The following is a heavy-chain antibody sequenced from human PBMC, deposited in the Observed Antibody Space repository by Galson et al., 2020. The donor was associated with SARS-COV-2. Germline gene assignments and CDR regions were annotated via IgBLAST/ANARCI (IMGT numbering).Heavy chain of an antibody. CDR1: GGSISSSIYF. CDR3: ARHGRGELLFPFDF. V-gene: IGHV4-39*01. CDR2: TYDSGST. D-gene: IGHD1-26*01. Sequence: SETLSLTCTVSGGSISSSIYFWGWIRQPPGKALQWIGTTYDSGSTYYDPSLKSRLTISVDTSKNQFSLKLSSVTAADTAVYYCARHGRGELLFPFDFWGQGILVTVPS. J-gene: IGHJ4*02.